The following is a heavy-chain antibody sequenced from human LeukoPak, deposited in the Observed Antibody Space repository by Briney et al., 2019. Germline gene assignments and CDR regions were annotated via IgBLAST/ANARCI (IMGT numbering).Heavy chain of an antibody. Sequence: PSETLSLTCTVSGGSISSYYWSWIRQPAGKGLEWIGRIYTSGSTNYNPSLKSRVTMSVGTSKNQFSLKLSSVTAADTAVYYCAREEGYCSGGSCYDYFDYWGQGTLVTVSS. D-gene: IGHD2-15*01. CDR2: IYTSGST. J-gene: IGHJ4*02. V-gene: IGHV4-4*07. CDR3: AREEGYCSGGSCYDYFDY. CDR1: GGSISSYY.